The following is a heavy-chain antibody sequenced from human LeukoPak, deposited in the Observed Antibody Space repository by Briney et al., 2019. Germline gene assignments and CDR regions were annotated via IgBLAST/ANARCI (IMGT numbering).Heavy chain of an antibody. V-gene: IGHV3-7*01. J-gene: IGHJ4*02. CDR1: GFTFSSYW. CDR3: AASGWYGYYYFDY. CDR2: IKQDGSEK. D-gene: IGHD6-19*01. Sequence: GGSLRLSCAASGFTFSSYWMSWVRQAPGKGLEWVANIKQDGSEKYYVDSVKGRFTISRDNAKNSLYLQMNSLRAEDTAVYYCAASGWYGYYYFDYWGQGTLVTVSS.